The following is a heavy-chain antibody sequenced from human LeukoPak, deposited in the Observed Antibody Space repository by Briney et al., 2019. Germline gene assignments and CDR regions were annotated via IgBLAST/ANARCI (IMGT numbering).Heavy chain of an antibody. J-gene: IGHJ4*02. CDR3: ARDERYCNGDNHYPDLGY. CDR2: INPNTGAT. Sequence: ASVKVSCKASGYTFTGYYMFWVRQAPGQGLEWMGWINPNTGATKYGQNFQGRVTLTRDTSIRTTFMGLSSLRSDDTAVYYCARDERYCNGDNHYPDLGYWGQGTLVTVSS. CDR1: GYTFTGYY. D-gene: IGHD2-15*01. V-gene: IGHV1-2*02.